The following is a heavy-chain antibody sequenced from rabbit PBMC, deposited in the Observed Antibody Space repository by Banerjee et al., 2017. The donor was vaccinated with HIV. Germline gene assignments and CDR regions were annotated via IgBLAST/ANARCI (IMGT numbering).Heavy chain of an antibody. Sequence: QEQLEESGGGLVKPEGSLTLTCTASGFSFSSNYWICWVRQAPGKGLELIACIYAGDSGDTYYASWAKGRFTISKTSSTTVTLQMTSLTAADTATYFCARDLAGVIGWNFNLWGPGTLVTVS. D-gene: IGHD4-1*01. CDR1: GFSFSSNYW. CDR3: ARDLAGVIGWNFNL. CDR2: IYAGDSGDT. J-gene: IGHJ4*01. V-gene: IGHV1S45*01.